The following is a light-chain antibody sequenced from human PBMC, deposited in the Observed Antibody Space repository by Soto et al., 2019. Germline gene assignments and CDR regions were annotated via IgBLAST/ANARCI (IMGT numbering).Light chain of an antibody. Sequence: AIQMTQFPSSLSASVGDRVTIPARASQGIRNDLGWYQQKSGRAPKLLIFGASTLQSGVPSRFSGSGSGTDFTLTISSLQPDDVATYYCQKSYSSPITFGQGTRLDIK. CDR3: QKSYSSPIT. J-gene: IGKJ5*01. CDR2: GAS. CDR1: QGIRND. V-gene: IGKV1-6*01.